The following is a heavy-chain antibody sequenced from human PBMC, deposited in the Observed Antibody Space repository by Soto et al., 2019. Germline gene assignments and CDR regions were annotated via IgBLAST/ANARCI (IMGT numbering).Heavy chain of an antibody. D-gene: IGHD3-22*01. V-gene: IGHV1-69*12. J-gene: IGHJ5*02. Sequence: QVQLVQSGAEVKKPGSSVKVSCKASGGTFSSYAISWVRQAPGQGLEWMGGIIPIFGTANYAQKFQGRVTITADESTXXXYMELXSLRSEDTAVYYCASTYYXDSSGYLEYNWFDPWGQXTL. CDR3: ASTYYXDSSGYLEYNWFDP. CDR1: GGTFSSYA. CDR2: IIPIFGTA.